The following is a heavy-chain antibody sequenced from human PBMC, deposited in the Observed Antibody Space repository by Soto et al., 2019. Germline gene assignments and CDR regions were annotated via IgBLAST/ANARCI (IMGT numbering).Heavy chain of an antibody. J-gene: IGHJ4*02. CDR2: ISAYNGNT. CDR1: GYTFTSYG. Sequence: ASVKVSCKASGYTFTSYGISWVRQAPGQGLEWMGWISAYNGNTNYAQKLQGRVTMTTDTSTSTAYMELRSLRSDDTAVYHCARAPPYYYDSSGSYWGQGTLATVSS. CDR3: ARAPPYYYDSSGSY. V-gene: IGHV1-18*01. D-gene: IGHD3-22*01.